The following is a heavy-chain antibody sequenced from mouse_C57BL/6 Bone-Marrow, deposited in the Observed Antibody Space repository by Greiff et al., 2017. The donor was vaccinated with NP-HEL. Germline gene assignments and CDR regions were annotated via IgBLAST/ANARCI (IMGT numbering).Heavy chain of an antibody. Sequence: QVQLQQPGAELVKPGASVKLSCKASGYTFTSYWMHWVKQRPGQGLEWIGMIHPNSCSTNYNEKFKSKATLTVDKSSSTAYMQLSSLTSEDSAVYYCARSPTYGSSPYYFDYWGQGTTLTVSS. CDR3: ARSPTYGSSPYYFDY. CDR2: IHPNSCST. J-gene: IGHJ2*01. CDR1: GYTFTSYW. D-gene: IGHD1-1*01. V-gene: IGHV1-64*01.